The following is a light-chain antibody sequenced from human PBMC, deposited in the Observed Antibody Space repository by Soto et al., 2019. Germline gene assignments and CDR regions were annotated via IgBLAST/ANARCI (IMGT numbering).Light chain of an antibody. CDR1: QSVSSN. Sequence: EIVMTQSPATLSVSLGERATLSCRASQSVSSNLAWYQLKPGQAPRLLIYGASTRATDIPARFSGSGSGTEFTLTISSLQSQDFAVYYCQQYNDWPTCGQGTK. CDR3: QQYNDWPT. V-gene: IGKV3-15*01. CDR2: GAS. J-gene: IGKJ1*01.